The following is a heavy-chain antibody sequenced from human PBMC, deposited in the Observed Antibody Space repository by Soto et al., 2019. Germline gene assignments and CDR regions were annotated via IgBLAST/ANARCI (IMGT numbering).Heavy chain of an antibody. D-gene: IGHD6-13*01. Sequence: QVHLQESGPGLVKPSQTLSLYCAVSGASISSDAYHWSWIRQHPGKGLEWVGFISSRGRTYYNPSLKSRLTISAHTSKSKYSLHLTSVPAADTAMYFCARYSFTGTWSKFDYWGQGTLVTVSS. CDR2: ISSRGRT. J-gene: IGHJ4*02. CDR1: GASISSDAYH. V-gene: IGHV4-31*11. CDR3: ARYSFTGTWSKFDY.